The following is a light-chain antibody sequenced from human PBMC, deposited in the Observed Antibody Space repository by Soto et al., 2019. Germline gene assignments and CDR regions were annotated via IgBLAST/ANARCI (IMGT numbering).Light chain of an antibody. V-gene: IGKV3-11*01. CDR2: HTS. Sequence: IVLTQSPATRSSSPGDRATISCTAAQTGNSRLAWYQHKPGQAPRLLIYHTSNRATGIPARFSGSGSGTDVTLTISSLEPEDFAVYYCQQRSNSPVTVGQGTRLEN. CDR1: QTGNSR. CDR3: QQRSNSPVT. J-gene: IGKJ5*01.